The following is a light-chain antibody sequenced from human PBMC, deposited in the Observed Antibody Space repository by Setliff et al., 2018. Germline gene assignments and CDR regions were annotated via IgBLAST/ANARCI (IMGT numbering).Light chain of an antibody. J-gene: IGLJ2*01. CDR3: SSYTSSSVLI. V-gene: IGLV2-14*03. Sequence: QSVLTQPAPVSGSPGQSITISCTGTSSDVGGYNYVSWYQHHPGKPPKFLIFDVNKRPSGVSNRFSGSKSGNTASLTISGLQAEDEADYYCSSYTSSSVLIFGGGTKVTVL. CDR2: DVN. CDR1: SSDVGGYNY.